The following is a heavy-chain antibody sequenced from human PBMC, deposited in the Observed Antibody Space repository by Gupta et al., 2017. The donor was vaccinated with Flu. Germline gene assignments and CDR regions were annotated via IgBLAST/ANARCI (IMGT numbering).Heavy chain of an antibody. D-gene: IGHD1-26*01. CDR2: INSDGTTT. CDR1: RFTFISYW. Sequence: DVQLLESGGGVVQRGGFLRPCCPASRFTFISYWMHWVRQAPGKGLVWVSRINSDGTTTTYADSVKGRFTISRDNAKNTLYLQLNSLRAEDTAVYYCARVGIGAYQFDYWGQGTLLTVSS. J-gene: IGHJ4*02. CDR3: ARVGIGAYQFDY. V-gene: IGHV3-74*01.